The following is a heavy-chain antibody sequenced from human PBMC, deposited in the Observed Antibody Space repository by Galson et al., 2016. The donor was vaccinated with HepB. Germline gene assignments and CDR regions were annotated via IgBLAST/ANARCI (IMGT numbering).Heavy chain of an antibody. Sequence: SLRLSCAASGFTFSRMNWVRQAPGKGLEWVANIKQDGGQKYYVDSVRGRFTISRDSAENSLHLQMSSLRAEDTAVYYCAGKRSDNYGMDVWGQGTTVTVSS. V-gene: IGHV3-7*01. D-gene: IGHD4-17*01. CDR2: IKQDGGQK. CDR3: AGKRSDNYGMDV. CDR1: GFTFSR. J-gene: IGHJ6*02.